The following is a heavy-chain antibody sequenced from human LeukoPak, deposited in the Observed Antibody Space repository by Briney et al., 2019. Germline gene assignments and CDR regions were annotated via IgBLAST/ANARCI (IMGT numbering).Heavy chain of an antibody. D-gene: IGHD6-13*01. V-gene: IGHV3-21*01. CDR1: GFTFSSYS. J-gene: IGHJ5*02. CDR2: ISSSSSYI. Sequence: GGSLRLSCAASGFTFSSYSMNWVRQAPGKGLEWVSSISSSSSYIYYADSVKGRFTISRDNAKNSLYLQMNSLRAEDTAVYYCARDVQHYSSSWYDNWGQGTLVTVSS. CDR3: ARDVQHYSSSWYDN.